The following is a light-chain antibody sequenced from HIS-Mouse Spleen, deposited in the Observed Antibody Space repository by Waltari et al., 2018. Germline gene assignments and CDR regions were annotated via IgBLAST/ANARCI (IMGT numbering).Light chain of an antibody. CDR3: YSTDSSGNHRV. CDR1: ALPKKY. Sequence: SYELTQPPPVSVSPGKTARITCSGDALPKKYAYWYQQKSGKAPVLVIYEDSKRPSGIPERFSGSSSGTMATLTISGAQVEDEADYYCYSTDSSGNHRVFGGGTKLTVL. CDR2: EDS. V-gene: IGLV3-10*01. J-gene: IGLJ2*01.